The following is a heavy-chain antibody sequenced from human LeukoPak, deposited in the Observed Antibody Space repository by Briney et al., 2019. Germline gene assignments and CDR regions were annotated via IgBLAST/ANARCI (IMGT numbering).Heavy chain of an antibody. J-gene: IGHJ6*04. CDR2: ISYDGSNK. V-gene: IGHV3-30*04. D-gene: IGHD1-1*01. Sequence: HSGGSLRLSCAASGFTFSSYVMHWVRQAPGKGLEWVAVISYDGSNKYYADSVKGRFTISRDNSKNTLYLQMNSLRAEDTAVYYCARGERPSYYYGMDVWGKGTTVTVSS. CDR3: ARGERPSYYYGMDV. CDR1: GFTFSSYV.